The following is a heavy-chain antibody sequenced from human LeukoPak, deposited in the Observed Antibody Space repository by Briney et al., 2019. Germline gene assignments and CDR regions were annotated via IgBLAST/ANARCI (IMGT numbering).Heavy chain of an antibody. CDR1: GFTFDDYG. J-gene: IGHJ4*02. CDR3: AKDSSSWYGAFDY. D-gene: IGHD6-13*01. V-gene: IGHV3-20*04. CDR2: INWNGGST. Sequence: GGSLRLSCAASGFTFDDYGMSWVRQAPGKGLEWVSGINWNGGSTGYADSVKGRFTISRDNAKNSLYLQMNSLRAEDTAVYYCAKDSSSWYGAFDYWGREPWSPSPQ.